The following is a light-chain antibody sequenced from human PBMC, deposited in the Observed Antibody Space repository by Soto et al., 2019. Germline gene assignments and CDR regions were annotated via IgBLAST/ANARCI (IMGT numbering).Light chain of an antibody. Sequence: QSVLTQPPSASGTPGQRVTISCSGSSSNIGNHYVSWYQQLPGTAPNLLIYGNNQRPSGVPDRFSGYKSGTSASLAISGLRSEDEADYYCAAWDDSLSGVFGGGTKVTVL. V-gene: IGLV1-47*01. CDR3: AAWDDSLSGV. CDR2: GNN. J-gene: IGLJ3*02. CDR1: SSNIGNHY.